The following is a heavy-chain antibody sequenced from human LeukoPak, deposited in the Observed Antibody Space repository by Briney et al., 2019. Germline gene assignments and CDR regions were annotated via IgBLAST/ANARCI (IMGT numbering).Heavy chain of an antibody. D-gene: IGHD6-19*01. CDR1: GFTFGTYW. CDR2: IKPDGSDK. Sequence: GGSLRLSCTASGFTFGTYWMTWVRQAPGKGLECVANIKPDGSDKYYVDSVKGRFTISRDNAKNSLYLQLNSLRAEDTAVYYCARGRYSGGGIDNWGQGTLVTVSS. CDR3: ARGRYSGGGIDN. V-gene: IGHV3-7*04. J-gene: IGHJ4*02.